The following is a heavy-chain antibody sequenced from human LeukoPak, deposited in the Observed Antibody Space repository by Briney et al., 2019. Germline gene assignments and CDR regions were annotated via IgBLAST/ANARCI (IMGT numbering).Heavy chain of an antibody. CDR3: AGSASYYLEY. D-gene: IGHD3-10*01. Sequence: GGSLRLSCEASGFTFDGYGMHWVRQIPGKGLEWVSILFPGVSSYYADSVRGRFTISRDNSENTVYLQMNSLRAGDTAVYYCAGSASYYLEYWGQGTPVTVSS. CDR2: LFPGVSS. J-gene: IGHJ4*02. V-gene: IGHV3-66*01. CDR1: GFTFDGYG.